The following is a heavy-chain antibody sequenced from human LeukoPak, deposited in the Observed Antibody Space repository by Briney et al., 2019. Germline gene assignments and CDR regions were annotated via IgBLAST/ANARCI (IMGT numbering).Heavy chain of an antibody. Sequence: GGSLRLSCAASGFTFSSYTMSWVRQAPEKGLEWVSSISTTSTYIYYADSVRGRFTISRDNAKNSLYLQMNSLRAEDTAVYYCARDAGFSRAADIDYWGQGALVTVSS. CDR2: ISTTSTYI. D-gene: IGHD6-13*01. V-gene: IGHV3-21*04. CDR3: ARDAGFSRAADIDY. CDR1: GFTFSSYT. J-gene: IGHJ4*02.